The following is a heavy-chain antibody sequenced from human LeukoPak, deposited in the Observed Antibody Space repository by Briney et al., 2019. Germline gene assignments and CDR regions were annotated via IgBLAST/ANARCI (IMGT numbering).Heavy chain of an antibody. D-gene: IGHD2-21*01. Sequence: ASVKVSCKASGYTFTGYYMHWVRQPPGQGLEWMGRINPNSGGTTYAQKFQGRLTMTRDTSISTAYMELSRLRSDDTAVYYCGRGSPRVIDYWGQGTLVTVSS. J-gene: IGHJ4*02. V-gene: IGHV1-2*06. CDR2: INPNSGGT. CDR3: GRGSPRVIDY. CDR1: GYTFTGYY.